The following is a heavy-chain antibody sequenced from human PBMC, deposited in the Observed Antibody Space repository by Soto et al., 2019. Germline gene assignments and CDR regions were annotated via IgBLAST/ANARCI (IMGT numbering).Heavy chain of an antibody. D-gene: IGHD2-8*01. CDR3: GRHKGHGVEDWFDP. J-gene: IGHJ5*01. Sequence: PSETLSLTCTVSGASISSSTYYWGWLRQPPGKGLEWIGRFYYSGSTYYNPSLKSRGTIFVDTSKNQFSLTLRFVTAAGTVVYYCGRHKGHGVEDWFDPWGQGILVTVSS. CDR2: FYYSGST. CDR1: GASISSSTYY. V-gene: IGHV4-39*01.